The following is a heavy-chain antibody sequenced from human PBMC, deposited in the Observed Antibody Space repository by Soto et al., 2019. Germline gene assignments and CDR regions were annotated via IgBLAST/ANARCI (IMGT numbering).Heavy chain of an antibody. CDR1: GFTFSSYS. D-gene: IGHD3-10*01. J-gene: IGHJ4*02. Sequence: GGSLRLSCAASGFTFSSYSMNWVRQAPGKGLEWVSYISSSSSTIYYADSVKGRFTISRDNAKNSLYLQMNSLRAEDTAVYYCARDRTPYYGSGNFDYWGQGTLVTVSS. CDR3: ARDRTPYYGSGNFDY. V-gene: IGHV3-48*01. CDR2: ISSSSSTI.